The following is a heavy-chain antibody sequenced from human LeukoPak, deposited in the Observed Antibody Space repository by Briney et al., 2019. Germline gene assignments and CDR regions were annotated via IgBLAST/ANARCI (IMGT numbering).Heavy chain of an antibody. CDR3: ARGRVSSGTWYSTYYYYFYMDV. Sequence: SETLSLTCTVSGGSISSYYWSWIRQPPGKGLEWIGYIYYSGSTNYNPSLKSRVTISVDTSKNQFSLELSSATAADTAVYFCARGRVSSGTWYSTYYYYFYMDVWGKGTTVTVSS. CDR1: GGSISSYY. V-gene: IGHV4-59*01. J-gene: IGHJ6*03. D-gene: IGHD6-13*01. CDR2: IYYSGST.